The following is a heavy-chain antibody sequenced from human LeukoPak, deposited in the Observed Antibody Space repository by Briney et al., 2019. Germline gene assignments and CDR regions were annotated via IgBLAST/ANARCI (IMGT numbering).Heavy chain of an antibody. CDR2: ISYDGSNK. V-gene: IGHV3-30*03. J-gene: IGHJ4*02. CDR3: ARDGPYNWNDGSYFDY. CDR1: GFTVSSNY. Sequence: PGGSLRLSCAASGFTVSSNYMSWVRQAPGKGLEWVAVISYDGSNKYYADSAKGRFTISRDNSKNTLYLQMNSLRAEDTAVYYCARDGPYNWNDGSYFDYWGQGTLVTVSS. D-gene: IGHD1-20*01.